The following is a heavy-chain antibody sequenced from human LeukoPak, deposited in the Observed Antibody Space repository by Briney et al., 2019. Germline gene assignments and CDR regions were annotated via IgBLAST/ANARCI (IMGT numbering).Heavy chain of an antibody. CDR3: PLGELSPFDY. D-gene: IGHD3-16*02. V-gene: IGHV4-39*01. J-gene: IGHJ4*02. CDR2: IYYSGST. Sequence: SETLSLTCTVSGGSISSSRYYWGWIRQPPGKGLEWIGSIYYSGSTYSNPSLKSRVTISVDTSKNQFSLKLSSVTAADTAVYYWPLGELSPFDYWGQGTLVTVSS. CDR1: GGSISSSRYY.